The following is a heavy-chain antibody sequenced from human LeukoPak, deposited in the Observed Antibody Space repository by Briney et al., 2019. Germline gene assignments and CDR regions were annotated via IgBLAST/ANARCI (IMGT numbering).Heavy chain of an antibody. D-gene: IGHD2-15*01. CDR3: ARGNCSGGSCYPYYYYYYMDV. J-gene: IGHJ6*03. CDR1: GFTFSSYE. Sequence: GGSLRLSCAASGFTFSSYEMNWVRQAPGKGLEWVSYISSSGSTIYYADSVKGRFTISRDNAKNSLYLQMNSLRAEDTAVYYCARGNCSGGSCYPYYYYYYMDVWGKGTTATISS. V-gene: IGHV3-48*03. CDR2: ISSSGSTI.